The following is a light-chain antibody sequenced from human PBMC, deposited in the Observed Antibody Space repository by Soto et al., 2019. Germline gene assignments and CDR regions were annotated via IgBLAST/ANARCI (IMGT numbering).Light chain of an antibody. V-gene: IGKV3-15*01. J-gene: IGKJ5*01. CDR1: QSVSSN. CDR3: QQYNNWPSIT. CDR2: GAS. Sequence: DIVMTQSPATLSVSPGERATLSCRASQSVSSNLAWYQQKPGQAPRLLIYGASTRATGMPARFSGSGSGTEFTLTISSLQTEDFAVFYCQQYNNWPSITFGQGTRLEIK.